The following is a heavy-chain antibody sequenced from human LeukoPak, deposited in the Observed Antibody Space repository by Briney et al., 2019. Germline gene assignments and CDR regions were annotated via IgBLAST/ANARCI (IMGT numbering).Heavy chain of an antibody. Sequence: SETLSLTCTVSGGSISSSSYYWGWIRQPPGKGLEWIGSIYYSGSTYYNPSLKSRVTISVDTSKNQFSLKLSSVTAADTAVYYCARYPITMVRGVIFPNWFDPWGQGTLVTVSS. J-gene: IGHJ5*02. CDR2: IYYSGST. V-gene: IGHV4-39*01. D-gene: IGHD3-10*01. CDR1: GGSISSSSYY. CDR3: ARYPITMVRGVIFPNWFDP.